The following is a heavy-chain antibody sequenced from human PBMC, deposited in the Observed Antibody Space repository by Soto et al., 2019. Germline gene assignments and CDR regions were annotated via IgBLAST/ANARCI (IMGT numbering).Heavy chain of an antibody. CDR3: ARDREYGDHFDY. CDR2: IWYDGSNK. Sequence: GGSLRLSCAASGFTFSNYGTHWVRQAPGKGLEWVAVIWYDGSNKYYTDSVKGRFTISRDNSKNTLYLQMNSLSPEDTAVYYCARDREYGDHFDYWGQGTLVTVSS. J-gene: IGHJ4*02. D-gene: IGHD4-17*01. V-gene: IGHV3-33*01. CDR1: GFTFSNYG.